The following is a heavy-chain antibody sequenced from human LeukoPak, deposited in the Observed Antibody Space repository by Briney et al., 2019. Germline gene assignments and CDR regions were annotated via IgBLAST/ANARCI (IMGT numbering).Heavy chain of an antibody. CDR2: IFGSGGSP. V-gene: IGHV3-23*01. D-gene: IGHD5-18*01. J-gene: IGHJ4*02. CDR1: GFTFNDYY. CDR3: GKTTVGYSSGQKPAWPLDY. Sequence: GGSLRLSCAASGFTFNDYYMSWIRQAPGKGLEWVAGIFGSGGSPHYADPVKGRFTISRDNSRNTVYLQINSLRAEDTAVYYCGKTTVGYSSGQKPAWPLDYWGQGTLVTVSS.